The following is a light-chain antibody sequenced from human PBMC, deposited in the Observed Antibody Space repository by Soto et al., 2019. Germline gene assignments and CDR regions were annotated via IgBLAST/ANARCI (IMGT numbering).Light chain of an antibody. V-gene: IGKV1-39*01. CDR1: QSISSY. J-gene: IGKJ2*01. CDR3: QQSYSTPYT. Sequence: DIQMNQSPSSLSASVGDRVTITCRASQSISSYLNWYQQKPGKAPKLLIYAASSLQSGVPSRFSGSGSGTDLTLTISSLQPEDFATYYCQQSYSTPYTFGQGTKLEIK. CDR2: AAS.